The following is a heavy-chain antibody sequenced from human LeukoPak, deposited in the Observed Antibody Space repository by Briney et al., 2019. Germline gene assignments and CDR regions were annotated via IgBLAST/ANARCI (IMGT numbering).Heavy chain of an antibody. CDR3: ASVRRGFGESSKYYSYYYMDV. CDR2: IHTSGST. Sequence: PSETLSLTCTVSGVSISSYYWSWIRQPAGKGLEWIGRIHTSGSTNYNPSLKSRVTMSVDTSKNQFSLKLSAVTAADTAVYYCASVRRGFGESSKYYSYYYMDVWGNGTTVTISS. J-gene: IGHJ6*03. CDR1: GVSISSYY. V-gene: IGHV4-4*07. D-gene: IGHD3-10*01.